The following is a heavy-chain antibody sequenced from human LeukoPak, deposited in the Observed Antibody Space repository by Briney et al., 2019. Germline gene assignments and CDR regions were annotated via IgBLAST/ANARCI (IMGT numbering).Heavy chain of an antibody. CDR3: AKDLGYCSSTSCYAYWYFDL. J-gene: IGHJ2*01. CDR2: ISGSGGST. Sequence: GGSLRLSCAASGFTFSSYAMSWVRQAPGKGLEWVSAISGSGGSTYYADSVKGRFTISRDNSKNTLYLQMNSLRAEDTAVYYCAKDLGYCSSTSCYAYWYFDLWGRGPLVTVSS. CDR1: GFTFSSYA. V-gene: IGHV3-23*01. D-gene: IGHD2-2*01.